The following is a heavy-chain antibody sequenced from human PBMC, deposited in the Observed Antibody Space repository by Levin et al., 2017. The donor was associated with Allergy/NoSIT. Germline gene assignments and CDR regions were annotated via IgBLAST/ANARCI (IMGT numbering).Heavy chain of an antibody. J-gene: IGHJ4*02. CDR2: ITPIFGEP. D-gene: IGHD3-16*01. CDR1: GGTFSSYP. Sequence: PQASVKVSCKASGGTFSSYPINWVRQAPGQGLEWMGGITPIFGEPNYAQKFQGRVTITADESTRTVYMELTSLTSGDTAVYFCARPGGVASNWGLDHWGQGTLVTVSS. V-gene: IGHV1-69*13. CDR3: ARPGGVASNWGLDH.